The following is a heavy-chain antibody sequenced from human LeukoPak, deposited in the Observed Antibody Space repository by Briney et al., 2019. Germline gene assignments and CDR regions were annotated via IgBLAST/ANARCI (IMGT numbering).Heavy chain of an antibody. J-gene: IGHJ4*02. CDR3: ATLGASISGYDSDY. D-gene: IGHD5-12*01. CDR2: IYYSGST. CDR1: GGSISSSSYY. Sequence: SETLSLTCTVSGGSISSSSYYWGWIRQPPGKGLEWIGSIYYSGSTYYNPSLKSRVTISVDTSKNRFSLKLSSVTAADTAVYYCATLGASISGYDSDYWGQGTLVTVSS. V-gene: IGHV4-39*07.